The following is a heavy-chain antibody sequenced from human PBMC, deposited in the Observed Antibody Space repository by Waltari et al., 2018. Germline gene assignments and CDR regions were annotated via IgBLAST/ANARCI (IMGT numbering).Heavy chain of an antibody. D-gene: IGHD3-3*02. CDR1: GFTLGDYA. CDR2: IRSKAYGGTT. J-gene: IGHJ4*02. V-gene: IGHV3-49*03. CDR3: TRDWRLIFGVVSPPDY. Sequence: EVQLVESGGGLVQPGRSLRLSCTASGFTLGDYAMSWFRRAPGTGLEWVGFIRSKAYGGTTEYAASVKGRFTISRDDSKSIAYLQMNSLKTEDTAVYYCTRDWRLIFGVVSPPDYWGQGTLVTVSS.